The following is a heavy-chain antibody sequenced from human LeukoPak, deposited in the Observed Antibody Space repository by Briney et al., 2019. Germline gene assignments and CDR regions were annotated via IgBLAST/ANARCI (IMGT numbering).Heavy chain of an antibody. CDR3: ARTLEVRDPGAFDI. CDR1: GGSISSGGYY. Sequence: PSETLSLTCTVSGGSISSGGYYWSWIRQHPGKGLEWIGYIYYSGSTYYNPSPKSRVTISVDTSKNQFSLKLSSVAAADTAVYYCARTLEVRDPGAFDIWGQGTMVTVSS. D-gene: IGHD7-27*01. CDR2: IYYSGST. J-gene: IGHJ3*02. V-gene: IGHV4-31*03.